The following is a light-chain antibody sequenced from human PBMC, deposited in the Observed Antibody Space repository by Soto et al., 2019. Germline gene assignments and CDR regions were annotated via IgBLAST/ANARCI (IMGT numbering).Light chain of an antibody. CDR1: SSNIGAGYD. J-gene: IGLJ2*01. CDR3: KSYDSSLSGYVV. CDR2: GNS. Sequence: QSVLTQPPSVSGAPGQRVTISCTGSSSNIGAGYDVHWYQQLPGTAPKLLIYGNSNRPSGVPDRFSGSKSGTSASLAITGRQAEDEADYYCKSYDSSLSGYVVFGGGPKLTAL. V-gene: IGLV1-40*01.